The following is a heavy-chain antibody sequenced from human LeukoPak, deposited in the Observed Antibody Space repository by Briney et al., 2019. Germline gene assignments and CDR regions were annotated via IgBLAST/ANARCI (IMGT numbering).Heavy chain of an antibody. CDR3: ARDFRVGATIDAFDI. Sequence: GGSLRLSCAASGFTFSIYSMNWVRQAPGKGLEWVSYIDSSSAIYYADSVKGRFTISRDNAKNSLYLQTSSLRDEDTAVYYCARDFRVGATIDAFDIWGQGTMVTVSS. CDR2: IDSSSAI. V-gene: IGHV3-48*02. D-gene: IGHD1-26*01. CDR1: GFTFSIYS. J-gene: IGHJ3*02.